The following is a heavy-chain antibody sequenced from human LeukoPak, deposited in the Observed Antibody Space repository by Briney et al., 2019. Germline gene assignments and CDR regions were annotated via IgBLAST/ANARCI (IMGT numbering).Heavy chain of an antibody. CDR3: ARVVTLRRYYYYYYMDV. CDR1: GGSISSYY. J-gene: IGHJ6*03. D-gene: IGHD2-21*01. CDR2: IYYSGST. V-gene: IGHV4-59*01. Sequence: SETLSLTCAVSGGSISSYYWSWFRQPPGKGLEWIGYIYYSGSTNYNPSLKSRVTISVDTSKNQFSLKLSSVTAADTAVYYCARVVTLRRYYYYYYMDVWGKGTTVTVSS.